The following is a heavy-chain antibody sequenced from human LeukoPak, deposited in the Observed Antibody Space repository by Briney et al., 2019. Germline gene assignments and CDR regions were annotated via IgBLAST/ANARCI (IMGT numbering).Heavy chain of an antibody. V-gene: IGHV5-10-1*01. Sequence: GESLKISCKGSGYSFTNYWISWVRQMPVKGLEWMGRIDPSDSYTNFSPSFQGHVTISTDKSISTAYLQWSSLKASDTAMYYCARLMNTAMALDAFDIWGQGTMVTVSS. D-gene: IGHD5-18*01. J-gene: IGHJ3*02. CDR3: ARLMNTAMALDAFDI. CDR2: IDPSDSYT. CDR1: GYSFTNYW.